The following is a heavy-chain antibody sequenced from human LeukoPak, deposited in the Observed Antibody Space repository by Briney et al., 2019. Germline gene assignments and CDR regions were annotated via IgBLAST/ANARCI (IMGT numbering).Heavy chain of an antibody. CDR2: INHSGST. V-gene: IGHV4-34*01. D-gene: IGHD2-15*01. CDR3: ASGSWYCSGGSCHPRPFDY. J-gene: IGHJ4*02. CDR1: GGSIGNYY. Sequence: SETLSLTCTVSGGSIGNYYWSWIRQPPGKGLEWIGEINHSGSTNYNPSLKSRVTISVDTSKNQFSLKLSSVTAADTAVYYCASGSWYCSGGSCHPRPFDYWGQGTLVTVSS.